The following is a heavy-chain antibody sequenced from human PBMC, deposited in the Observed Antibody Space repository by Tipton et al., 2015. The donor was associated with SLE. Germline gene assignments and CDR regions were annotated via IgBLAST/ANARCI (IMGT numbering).Heavy chain of an antibody. CDR1: SASISSHY. J-gene: IGHJ4*02. CDR2: IKQDGSEK. CDR3: ARDKPRGWSFDY. D-gene: IGHD6-19*01. Sequence: LSLTCTVSSASISSHYWSWIRQAPGKGLEWVANIKQDGSEKYYVDSVKGRFTISRDNAKNSLYLQMNSLRAEDTAVYYCARDKPRGWSFDYWGQGTLVTVSS. V-gene: IGHV3-7*01.